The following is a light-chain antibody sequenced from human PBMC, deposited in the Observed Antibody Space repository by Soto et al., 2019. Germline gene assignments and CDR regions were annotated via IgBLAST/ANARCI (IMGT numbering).Light chain of an antibody. V-gene: IGKV3-15*01. Sequence: EIVMTQSPATLSVSPGERATLSCRASQSVSSNLAWYQQKPGQAPRLLIYGASNRATGIPARFSGSGSGTEFTLTISSLQYEDFAVYYCQQYNNWPYTFGQWTKLEIK. J-gene: IGKJ2*01. CDR1: QSVSSN. CDR3: QQYNNWPYT. CDR2: GAS.